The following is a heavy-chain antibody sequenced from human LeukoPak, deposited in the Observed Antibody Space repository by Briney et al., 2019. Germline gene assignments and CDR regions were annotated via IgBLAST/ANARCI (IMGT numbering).Heavy chain of an antibody. D-gene: IGHD3-16*02. V-gene: IGHV3-48*01. CDR2: ISSSSSTI. Sequence: GGSLRLSCAASGFTFSSYSMNWVRQAPGKGLEWVSYISSSSSTIHYADSVKGRFTISRDNAKSSLYLQMNSLRAEDTAVYYCARAIESGGAFDIWGQGTMVTVSS. J-gene: IGHJ3*02. CDR3: ARAIESGGAFDI. CDR1: GFTFSSYS.